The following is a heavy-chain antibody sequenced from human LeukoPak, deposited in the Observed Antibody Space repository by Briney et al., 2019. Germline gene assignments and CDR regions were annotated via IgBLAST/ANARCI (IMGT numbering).Heavy chain of an antibody. CDR2: IIPIFGTA. V-gene: IGHV1-69*13. Sequence: SVKVSCKASGGIFSSYAISWVRQAPGQGLEWMGGIIPIFGTANYAQKFQGRVTITADESTSTAYMELSSLRSEGTAVYYCARDARTAMVTSYNWFDPWGQGTLVTVSS. CDR1: GGIFSSYA. J-gene: IGHJ5*02. CDR3: ARDARTAMVTSYNWFDP. D-gene: IGHD5-18*01.